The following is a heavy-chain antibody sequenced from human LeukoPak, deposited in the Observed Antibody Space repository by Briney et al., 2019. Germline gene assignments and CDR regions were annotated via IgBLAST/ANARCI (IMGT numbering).Heavy chain of an antibody. Sequence: ASVKVSCKASGYTFTGYYMHWVRQAPGQGLEWMGWINPNSGGTNYAQKFQGRVTMTRNTSISTAYMELSSLRSEDTAVYYCAAVCSGGSCDRLFDYWGQGTLVTVSS. CDR3: AAVCSGGSCDRLFDY. D-gene: IGHD2-15*01. CDR2: INPNSGGT. J-gene: IGHJ4*02. CDR1: GYTFTGYY. V-gene: IGHV1-2*02.